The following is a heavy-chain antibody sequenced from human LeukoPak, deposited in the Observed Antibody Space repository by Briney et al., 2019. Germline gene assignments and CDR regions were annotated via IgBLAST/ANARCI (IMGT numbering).Heavy chain of an antibody. CDR3: ARAVAGNFDY. D-gene: IGHD6-19*01. CDR1: GGSISSYD. J-gene: IGHJ4*02. CDR2: IYYSGST. V-gene: IGHV4-59*01. Sequence: PSETLSLTCTVSGGSISSYDWSWIRQPPGKGLEWIGYIYYSGSTNYNPSLMSRVTIYVDTSKNQFSLKLSSVTAADTAEYYCARAVAGNFDYWGQGTLVSVSS.